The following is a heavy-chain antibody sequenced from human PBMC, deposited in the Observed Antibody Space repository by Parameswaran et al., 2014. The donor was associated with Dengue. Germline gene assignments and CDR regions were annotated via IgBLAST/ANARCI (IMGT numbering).Heavy chain of an antibody. CDR3: ARRATGQYYMDV. CDR2: VHYSGST. V-gene: IGHV4-39*01. Sequence: ASETLSLTCTVSGGSISSRSYYWGWIRQPPGKGLEWIGSVHYSGSTYYNPSLKSRVTISVDASKNQFSLKLRSVDAADTAVYYCARRATGQYYMDVWGKGTTVTVSS. J-gene: IGHJ6*03. CDR1: GGSISSRSYY.